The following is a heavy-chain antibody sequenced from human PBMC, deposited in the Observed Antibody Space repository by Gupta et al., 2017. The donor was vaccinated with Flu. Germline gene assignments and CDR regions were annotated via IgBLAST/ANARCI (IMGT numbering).Heavy chain of an antibody. J-gene: IGHJ4*02. D-gene: IGHD1-20*01. Sequence: QVQMVQSGAEVKRPGASVKVSCKTSGYTFSSYDINWVRQAPGQGLEWMGWMNPPSQNRVYAQKFQGRVTMTTDTSTSTAYLELSSLRSEDTAVYYCVRIGPYYITGFYEGDFWGPGTVVTVSS. V-gene: IGHV1-8*01. CDR2: MNPPSQNR. CDR1: GYTFSSYD. CDR3: VRIGPYYITGFYEGDF.